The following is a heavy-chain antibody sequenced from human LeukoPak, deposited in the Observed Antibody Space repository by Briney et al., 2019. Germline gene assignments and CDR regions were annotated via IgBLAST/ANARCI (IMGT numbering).Heavy chain of an antibody. V-gene: IGHV3-9*01. CDR2: ISWNSGSI. CDR3: AKDGSYDSSGYSNFDY. D-gene: IGHD3-22*01. CDR1: GFTFDDYA. J-gene: IGHJ4*02. Sequence: GGSLRLSCAASGFTFDDYAMHWVRQAPGKGLEWVSGISWNSGSIGYADSVKGRFTISRDNAKNSLYLQMSSLRAEDTALYYCAKDGSYDSSGYSNFDYWGQGTLVTVSS.